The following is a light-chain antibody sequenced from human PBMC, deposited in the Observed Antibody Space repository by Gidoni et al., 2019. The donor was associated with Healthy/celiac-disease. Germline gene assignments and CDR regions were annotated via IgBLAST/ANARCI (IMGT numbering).Light chain of an antibody. Sequence: APRLLIYGASSRATGIPDRFSGSGSGTDFTLTISRLEPEDFAVYYCQQYGAFXXXTKVEIK. V-gene: IGKV3-20*01. J-gene: IGKJ1*01. CDR3: QQYGA. CDR2: GAS.